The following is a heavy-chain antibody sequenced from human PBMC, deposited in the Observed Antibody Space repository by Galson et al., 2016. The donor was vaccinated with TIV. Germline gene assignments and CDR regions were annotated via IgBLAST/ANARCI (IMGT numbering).Heavy chain of an antibody. D-gene: IGHD3-9*01. J-gene: IGHJ6*02. CDR2: IIPLFRTT. CDR1: GGTFSSYV. V-gene: IGHV1-69*01. Sequence: KVSCKASGGTFSSYVFNWVRLAPGQGLEWMGGIIPLFRTTNYAQKFQGRVTITADESTNTAYMELNSLRSGDTAVYYCASDRNTAYDTYHYYYGMDVWGQGTTVTVSS. CDR3: ASDRNTAYDTYHYYYGMDV.